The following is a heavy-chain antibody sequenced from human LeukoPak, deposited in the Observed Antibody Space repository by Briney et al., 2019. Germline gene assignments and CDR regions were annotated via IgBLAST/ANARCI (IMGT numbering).Heavy chain of an antibody. Sequence: GGSLRLSCAASGFTFSSYAMSWVRQAPGKGLEWVSAISGSGGSTYYADSVKGRFTISRDNSKNTLYLQMNSLRAEDTAVYYCAKDKVYSSGYYPVGRWSDYWGQGTLVTVSS. CDR3: AKDKVYSSGYYPVGRWSDY. J-gene: IGHJ4*02. CDR2: ISGSGGST. D-gene: IGHD3-22*01. CDR1: GFTFSSYA. V-gene: IGHV3-23*01.